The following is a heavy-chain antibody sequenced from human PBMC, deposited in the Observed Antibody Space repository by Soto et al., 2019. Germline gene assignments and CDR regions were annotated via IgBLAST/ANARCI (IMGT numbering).Heavy chain of an antibody. J-gene: IGHJ4*02. CDR1: GGTFDNHA. CDR2: VVLKYGTA. D-gene: IGHD4-4*01. V-gene: IGHV1-69*01. CDR3: ARAPLGGSTAYSPQPQRPFDC. Sequence: QVQLVQSGAEVKKPGSSVRVSCRASGGTFDNHAITWVRQAPGQGLEWMGGVVLKYGTADYAQSFRGRVTMTADESTPTAYMELRSLASEDTAVYFCARAPLGGSTAYSPQPQRPFDCWGQGTLVIVS.